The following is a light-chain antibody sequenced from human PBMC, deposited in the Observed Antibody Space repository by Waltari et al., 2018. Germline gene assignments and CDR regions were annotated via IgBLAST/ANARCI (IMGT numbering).Light chain of an antibody. CDR1: QPISNY. V-gene: IGKV1-39*01. Sequence: DIQMTQSPSSLSAAVGERVTITCRASQPISNYLNWYQQKPGKAPKVLISAASTLQSGVPSRFSVSRSGTDFTHIITSLQPEDLATYYCQQGYSDPYTFDQGAKLEIK. CDR3: QQGYSDPYT. CDR2: AAS. J-gene: IGKJ2*01.